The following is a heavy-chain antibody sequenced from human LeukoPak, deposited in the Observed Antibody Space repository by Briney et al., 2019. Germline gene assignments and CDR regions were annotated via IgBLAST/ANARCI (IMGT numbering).Heavy chain of an antibody. CDR1: GFTFSSYG. CDR2: ISYDGSNK. Sequence: GGSLTLSCAASGFTFSSYGMHWVRQAPGKGLEWVAVISYDGSNKYYADSVKGRFTISRDNSKNTLYLQMNSLRAEDTAVYYCAKGLYYFDYWGQGTLVTVSS. J-gene: IGHJ4*02. V-gene: IGHV3-30*18. D-gene: IGHD4/OR15-4a*01. CDR3: AKGLYYFDY.